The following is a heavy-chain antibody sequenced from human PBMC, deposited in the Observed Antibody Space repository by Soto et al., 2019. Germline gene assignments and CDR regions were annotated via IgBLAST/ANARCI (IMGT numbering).Heavy chain of an antibody. CDR1: GFTFSSYA. J-gene: IGHJ4*02. V-gene: IGHV3-23*01. Sequence: XGSLRLSCAASGFTFSSYAMSWVRQAPGKGLGWVSAISGSGGSTYYADSVKGRFTISRDNSKNTLYLQMNSLRAEDTAVYYCAKCIAARPFSPDYWGQGTLVTVSS. D-gene: IGHD6-6*01. CDR3: AKCIAARPFSPDY. CDR2: ISGSGGST.